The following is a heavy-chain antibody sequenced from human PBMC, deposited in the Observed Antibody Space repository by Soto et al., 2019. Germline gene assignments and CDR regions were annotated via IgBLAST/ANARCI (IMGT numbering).Heavy chain of an antibody. CDR1: GGTFSSYT. V-gene: IGHV1-69*04. J-gene: IGHJ4*02. CDR2: IIPILGIA. Sequence: SVKVSCKASGGTFSSYTISWVRQAPGQGLEWMGRIIPILGIANYAQKFQGRVTITADKSTSTAYMELRSLRSDDTAVYYCAREECSGGSCYAVDYWGQGTLVTVSS. D-gene: IGHD2-15*01. CDR3: AREECSGGSCYAVDY.